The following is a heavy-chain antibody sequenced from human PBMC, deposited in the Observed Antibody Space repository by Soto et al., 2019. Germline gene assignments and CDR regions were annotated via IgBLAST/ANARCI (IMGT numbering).Heavy chain of an antibody. CDR1: GVSISRGDW. CDR2: INHSAGT. CDR3: ARLVYDTRLNYLYLDS. V-gene: IGHV4-4*02. Sequence: QVLLHESGPGLVKPSGTLSLTCTVSGVSISRGDWWSWVRQAPGKELQWIGEINHSAGTSSHPSLRSPASLSVDTSKNQFSLNLKPVTTADTGVYYCARLVYDTRLNYLYLDSWGQGLLVTLSS. J-gene: IGHJ4*02. D-gene: IGHD3-22*01.